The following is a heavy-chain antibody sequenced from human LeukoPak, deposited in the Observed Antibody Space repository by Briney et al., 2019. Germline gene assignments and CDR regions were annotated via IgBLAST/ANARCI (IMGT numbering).Heavy chain of an antibody. Sequence: PGRSLRLSCAASGFTFSSHAMHWVRQAPGKGLEWVAVISYDGSNKYYADSVKGRFTISRDNSKNTLYLQMNSLRAEDTAVYYCARDPHYYGSGSYYNLNYFDYWGQGTLVTVSS. CDR1: GFTFSSHA. D-gene: IGHD3-10*01. CDR3: ARDPHYYGSGSYYNLNYFDY. CDR2: ISYDGSNK. V-gene: IGHV3-30-3*01. J-gene: IGHJ4*02.